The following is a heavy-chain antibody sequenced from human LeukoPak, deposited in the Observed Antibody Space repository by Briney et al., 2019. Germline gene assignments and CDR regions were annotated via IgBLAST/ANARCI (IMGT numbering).Heavy chain of an antibody. CDR3: ARDRLLRAVAGTGY. CDR2: IYYSGST. D-gene: IGHD6-19*01. J-gene: IGHJ4*02. CDR1: GGSISSSSYY. V-gene: IGHV4-39*07. Sequence: SETLSLTCTVSGGSISSSSYYRGWIRQPPGKGLEWIGSIYYSGSTYYNPSLKSRVTISVDTSKNQFSLKLSSVTAADTAVYYCARDRLLRAVAGTGYWGQGTLVTVSS.